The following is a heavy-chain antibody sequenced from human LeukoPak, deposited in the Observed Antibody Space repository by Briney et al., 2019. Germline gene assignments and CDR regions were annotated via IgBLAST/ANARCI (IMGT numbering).Heavy chain of an antibody. Sequence: SETLSLTCAVSDYSLCSGNYWGWIRQPPGKGLEWIGSVYHSGSTHYSPSLKSRVTIAVDTSKNQFSLKLSSVTAADTAVYYCARNDSSGYFDYWGQGTLVTVSS. CDR1: DYSLCSGNY. J-gene: IGHJ4*02. V-gene: IGHV4-38-2*01. CDR2: VYHSGST. CDR3: ARNDSSGYFDY. D-gene: IGHD3-22*01.